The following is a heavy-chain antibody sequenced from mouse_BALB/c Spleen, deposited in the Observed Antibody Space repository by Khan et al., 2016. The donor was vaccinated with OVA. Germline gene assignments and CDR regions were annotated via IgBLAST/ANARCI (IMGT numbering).Heavy chain of an antibody. CDR3: ARRGVYGIFAY. CDR1: GYTFTTYW. D-gene: IGHD2-1*01. V-gene: IGHV1-7*01. Sequence: VQLQQSGAELAKPGASVKMSCKASGYTFTTYWIHWVKQRPGKGLDWIGYINPSTGYTEYNQKFKDKATLNADKSSSTAYMQLNSLTSEDSAVYYCARRGVYGIFAYWGQGTLVTVSA. CDR2: INPSTGYT. J-gene: IGHJ3*01.